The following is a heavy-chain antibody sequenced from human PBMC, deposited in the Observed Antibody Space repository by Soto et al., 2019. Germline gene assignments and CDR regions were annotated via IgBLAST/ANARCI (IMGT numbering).Heavy chain of an antibody. CDR3: ARAVVSAYREYDSDWFDP. J-gene: IGHJ5*02. D-gene: IGHD3-16*01. V-gene: IGHV3-48*03. Sequence: AGGSLRLSCVASGFPFATSDMDWFRQPPGKGLEWISQISYSGREIRYADSVKGRFTISRDNVNNSLHLHMTSLRVEDTGLYYCARAVVSAYREYDSDWFDPWGQGTPVTVSS. CDR1: GFPFATSD. CDR2: ISYSGREI.